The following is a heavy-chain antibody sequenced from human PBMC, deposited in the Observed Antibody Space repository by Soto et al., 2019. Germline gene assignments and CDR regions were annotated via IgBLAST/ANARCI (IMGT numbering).Heavy chain of an antibody. D-gene: IGHD1-26*01. V-gene: IGHV1-18*04. CDR3: ARDPGAATFDY. Sequence: ASVKVSCKASGYTFTSYYMHWVRQAPGQGLEWIGWINPYNGNTLNAQNLQGRVTLTTDTSTSTAYMELRSLRSDDTAIYYCARDPGAATFDYWGQGTRVTVSS. CDR2: INPYNGNT. CDR1: GYTFTSYY. J-gene: IGHJ4*01.